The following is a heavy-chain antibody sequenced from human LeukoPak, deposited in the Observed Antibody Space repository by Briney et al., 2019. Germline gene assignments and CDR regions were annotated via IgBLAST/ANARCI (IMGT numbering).Heavy chain of an antibody. CDR3: ARDRVRERSYYGMDV. CDR2: INPSGGST. D-gene: IGHD1-26*01. CDR1: GYTFTSYY. Sequence: GASVEVSCKASGYTFTSYYMHWVRQAPGQGLEWMGIINPSGGSTSYAQKFQGRVTMTRDTSTSTVYMELSSLRFEDTAAYYCARDRVRERSYYGMDVWGQGTTVTVSS. J-gene: IGHJ6*02. V-gene: IGHV1-46*01.